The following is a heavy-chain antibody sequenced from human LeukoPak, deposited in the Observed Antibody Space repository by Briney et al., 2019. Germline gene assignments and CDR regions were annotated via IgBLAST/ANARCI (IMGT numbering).Heavy chain of an antibody. J-gene: IGHJ4*02. CDR3: ARVRPWVFDY. CDR2: IYIGDNQ. V-gene: IGHV3-53*04. Sequence: GGSLRLSCAASGLTVSSSYMSWVRQAPGKGLEWVSIIYIGDNQHYAVSVKGRFTISRHNSKNTLYLQMNNLRAEDTAVYYCARVRPWVFDYWGQGTLVTVSS. CDR1: GLTVSSSY.